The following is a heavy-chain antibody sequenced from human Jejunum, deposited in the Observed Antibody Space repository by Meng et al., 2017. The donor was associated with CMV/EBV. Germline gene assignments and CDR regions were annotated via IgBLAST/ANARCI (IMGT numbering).Heavy chain of an antibody. CDR2: IDPNTGNP. D-gene: IGHD5-24*01. J-gene: IGHJ4*02. V-gene: IGHV7-4-1*02. CDR1: GYTFTSYA. Sequence: QVQLVQTGAEVKHPGASGKVSCRPSGYTFTSYAINWVRQAPGQGPDWMGWIDPNTGNPTYDQGFTGRFVFSLDTSVSTAYLQINSLRADDTAVYYCARDSPLDGYSLLDYWGQGTLVTVSS. CDR3: ARDSPLDGYSLLDY.